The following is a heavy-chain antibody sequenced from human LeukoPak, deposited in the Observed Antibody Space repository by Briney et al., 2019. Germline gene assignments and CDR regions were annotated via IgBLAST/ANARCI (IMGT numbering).Heavy chain of an antibody. Sequence: SETLSLTCAVSGDSISTSNSYWGWIRRPPGKGLEWVGSIYYSGNTYYNPSLKSRVTISVDTSKNQFSLKLSSVTAADTAVYYCARGGLVRVTMVRGVFGFWGKGTTVTVSS. CDR1: GDSISTSNSY. CDR2: IYYSGNT. CDR3: ARGGLVRVTMVRGVFGF. J-gene: IGHJ6*04. D-gene: IGHD3-10*01. V-gene: IGHV4-39*01.